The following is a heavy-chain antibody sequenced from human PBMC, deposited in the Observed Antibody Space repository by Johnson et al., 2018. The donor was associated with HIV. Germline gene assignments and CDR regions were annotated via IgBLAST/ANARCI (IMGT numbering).Heavy chain of an antibody. CDR3: ARCYYDSVGYADAFDI. V-gene: IGHV3-72*01. CDR2: IRNKAKSYTT. D-gene: IGHD3-22*01. CDR1: GFTFSDYY. J-gene: IGHJ3*02. Sequence: VQLVESGGGLVQPGGSLRLSCVASGFTFSDYYMDWVRQAPGKGLEWVGRIRNKAKSYTTEDAASVKGRFIISRDDSTNSMYLQMTSLKTEDAAVYYCARCYYDSVGYADAFDIWGQGTMVTVSS.